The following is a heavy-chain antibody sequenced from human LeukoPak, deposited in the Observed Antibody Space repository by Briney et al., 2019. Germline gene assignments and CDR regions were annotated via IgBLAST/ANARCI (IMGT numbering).Heavy chain of an antibody. CDR1: GGSISSGDYY. J-gene: IGHJ4*02. CDR2: VYYSGST. V-gene: IGHV4-30-4*08. Sequence: SETLSLTCTVSGGSISSGDYYWSWIRQPPGKALEWIGYVYYSGSTYYNPSLKSRVTISVDMSLNQFSLKLSSVTAADTAVYFCARTRIRYQLPTAFDYWGQGSLVTVSS. CDR3: ARTRIRYQLPTAFDY. D-gene: IGHD2-2*01.